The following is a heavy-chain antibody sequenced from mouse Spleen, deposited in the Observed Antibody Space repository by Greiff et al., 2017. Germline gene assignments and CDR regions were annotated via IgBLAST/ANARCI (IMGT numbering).Heavy chain of an antibody. Sequence: QVQLQQSGAELVKPGASVKLSCKASGYTFTSSWMHWVKQRPGRGLEWIGRIDPNSGGTKYNEKLKSKATLTVDKPSSTAYMQLSSLTSEDAAVYYCARSITTVVANYAMDYWGQGTSVTVAS. J-gene: IGHJ4*01. V-gene: IGHV1-72*01. CDR3: ARSITTVVANYAMDY. CDR2: IDPNSGGT. CDR1: GYTFTSSW. D-gene: IGHD1-1*01.